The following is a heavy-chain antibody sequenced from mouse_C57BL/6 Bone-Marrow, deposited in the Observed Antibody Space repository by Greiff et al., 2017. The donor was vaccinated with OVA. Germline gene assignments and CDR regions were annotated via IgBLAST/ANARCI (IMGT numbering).Heavy chain of an antibody. CDR1: GYTFTSYG. CDR3: ARIYYGSSQPYYAMDY. V-gene: IGHV1-81*01. CDR2: IYPRSGNT. J-gene: IGHJ4*01. Sequence: VQLQESGAELARPGASVKLSCKASGYTFTSYGISWVKQRTGQGLEWIGEIYPRSGNTYYNEKFKGKATLTADKSSSTAYMELRSLTSEDSAVYFCARIYYGSSQPYYAMDYWGQGTSVTVSS. D-gene: IGHD1-1*01.